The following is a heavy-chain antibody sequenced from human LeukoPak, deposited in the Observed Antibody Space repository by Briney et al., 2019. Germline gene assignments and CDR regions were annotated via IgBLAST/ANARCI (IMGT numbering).Heavy chain of an antibody. D-gene: IGHD3-22*01. V-gene: IGHV1-69*04. CDR2: IIPILGIA. J-gene: IGHJ3*02. CDR3: ARTHVDHIHYYDRSGYPSHDAFDI. Sequence: SVKVSCKASGGTFSSYAISWVRQAPGQGLEWMGRIIPILGIANYAQKFQGRVTITADKSTSTAYMELSSLRSEDTAVYYCARTHVDHIHYYDRSGYPSHDAFDIWGQGTMVTVSS. CDR1: GGTFSSYA.